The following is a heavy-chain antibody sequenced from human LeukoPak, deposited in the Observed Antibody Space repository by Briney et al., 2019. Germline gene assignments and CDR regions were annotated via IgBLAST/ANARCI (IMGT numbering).Heavy chain of an antibody. J-gene: IGHJ4*02. V-gene: IGHV1-18*01. CDR2: ISAYNGNT. CDR3: ARSKDILTGYCFDY. Sequence: ASVKVSCKASGYTFTSYGISWVRQAPGQGLEWMGWISAYNGNTNYEQKFQGRVTMTTDTSTSTAYMELRSLRSDDTAVYYCARSKDILTGYCFDYWGQGTLVTVSS. D-gene: IGHD3-9*01. CDR1: GYTFTSYG.